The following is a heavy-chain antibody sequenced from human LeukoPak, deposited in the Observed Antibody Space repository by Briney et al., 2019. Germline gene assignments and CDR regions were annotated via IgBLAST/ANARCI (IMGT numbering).Heavy chain of an antibody. CDR2: IYYSGST. CDR1: GGSISSYY. Sequence: KPSETLSLICTVSGGSISSYYWSWIRQPPGKGLEWIGYIYYSGSTNYNPSLKSRVTISVDTSKNQFSLKLSSVTAADTAVYYCARGKGIAAFWGQGTLVTVSS. D-gene: IGHD6-13*01. V-gene: IGHV4-59*01. J-gene: IGHJ4*02. CDR3: ARGKGIAAF.